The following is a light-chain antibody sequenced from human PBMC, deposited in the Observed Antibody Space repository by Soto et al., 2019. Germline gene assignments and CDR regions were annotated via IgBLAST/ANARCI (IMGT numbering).Light chain of an antibody. CDR3: QQYDVWPALT. CDR1: QSVSSY. Sequence: DIVLTQSPATLSLSPGERATLSCRASQSVSSYLAWYQQKPGQAPRLLIYGASTRASGVPDRFSGSGSGTEFILTISSLQSEDSAVYYCQQYDVWPALTFGGGTKVDIK. J-gene: IGKJ4*01. V-gene: IGKV3-15*01. CDR2: GAS.